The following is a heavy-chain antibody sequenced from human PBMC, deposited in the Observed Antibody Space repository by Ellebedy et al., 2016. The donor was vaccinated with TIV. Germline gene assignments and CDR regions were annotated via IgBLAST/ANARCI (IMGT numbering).Heavy chain of an antibody. CDR2: FDPVNGET. CDR1: GYTLTELS. CDR3: ATRSTYSFKDSFDM. J-gene: IGHJ3*02. Sequence: AASVKVSCKVSGYTLTELSIHWVRQAPGKGLEWMGGFDPVNGETIFAQEFQGRVTMTEDTSTDTAYMELSSLRSEDTAIYFCATRSTYSFKDSFDMWGQGTMVTVSS. V-gene: IGHV1-24*01. D-gene: IGHD2-15*01.